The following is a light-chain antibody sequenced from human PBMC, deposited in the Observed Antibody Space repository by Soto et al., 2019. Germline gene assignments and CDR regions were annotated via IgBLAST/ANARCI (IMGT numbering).Light chain of an antibody. V-gene: IGKV3-15*01. J-gene: IGKJ1*01. CDR3: HQYNNWPQT. Sequence: EIVMTQSPVTLSVSPGERATLSCRASQSVRSNLAWYQQKPGQAPSLLIYGASTRATGIPARFSGSGSGTEFTLTISSLQSEDSAVYYCHQYNNWPQTFGQGTKVDIK. CDR1: QSVRSN. CDR2: GAS.